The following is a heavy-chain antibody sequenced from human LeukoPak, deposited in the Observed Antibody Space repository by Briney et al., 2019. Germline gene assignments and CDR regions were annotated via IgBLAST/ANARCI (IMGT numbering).Heavy chain of an antibody. CDR3: ARRVGSMTTVVTPRVSYFDY. CDR2: INHSGST. CDR1: GGSFSGYY. V-gene: IGHV4-34*01. D-gene: IGHD4-23*01. J-gene: IGHJ4*02. Sequence: SETLSFTCAVYGGSFSGYYWSWIRQPPGKGLECIGEINHSGSTNYNPSLKSRVTISVDTSKNQFSLKLSSATAADTAVYYCARRVGSMTTVVTPRVSYFDYWGQGTLVTVSS.